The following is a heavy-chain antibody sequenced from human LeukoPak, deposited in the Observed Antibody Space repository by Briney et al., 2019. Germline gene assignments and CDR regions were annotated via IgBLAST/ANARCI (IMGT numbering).Heavy chain of an antibody. CDR2: IMPFLDVA. CDR1: GDTFNDYT. J-gene: IGHJ4*02. Sequence: GASVKVSCKASGDTFNDYTFSWVRHAPGQGLEWMGGIMPFLDVANYAPKFQGRVTLTADKSTSTAYMELSDLKSEDTAVYYCARDHCSGGSCHGGHWGQGTLVTVSS. D-gene: IGHD2-15*01. V-gene: IGHV1-69*10. CDR3: ARDHCSGGSCHGGH.